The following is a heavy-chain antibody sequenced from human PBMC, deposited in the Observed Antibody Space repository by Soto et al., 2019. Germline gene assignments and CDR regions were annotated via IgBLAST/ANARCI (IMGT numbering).Heavy chain of an antibody. J-gene: IGHJ4*01. CDR2: VSYDGSKK. CDR1: GFTFSSYG. CDR3: VSWVYASFDS. Sequence: GGSLRLSCATSGFTFSSYGMHWVRQAPGKGLVWVAVVSYDGSKKYYAYSVTGRFIMSSDDSSNTVALQMNSLRVEDTAIYYCVSWVYASFDSWGQGTLVTVSS. V-gene: IGHV3-30*03. D-gene: IGHD6-13*01.